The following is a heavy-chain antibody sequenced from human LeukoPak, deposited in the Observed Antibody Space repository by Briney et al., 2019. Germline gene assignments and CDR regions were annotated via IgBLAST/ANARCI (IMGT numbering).Heavy chain of an antibody. CDR1: GYTFTGYY. V-gene: IGHV1-2*06. Sequence: ASVKVSCKASGYTFTGYYMHWVRQAPGQGLEWMGRINPNSGGTNYAQKFQGRVTMTRDTSISTAYMELSRLRSDDTAVYYCARAFTTVRGVIIGPTYYWGQGTLVTVSS. CDR3: ARAFTTVRGVIIGPTYY. CDR2: INPNSGGT. D-gene: IGHD3-10*01. J-gene: IGHJ4*02.